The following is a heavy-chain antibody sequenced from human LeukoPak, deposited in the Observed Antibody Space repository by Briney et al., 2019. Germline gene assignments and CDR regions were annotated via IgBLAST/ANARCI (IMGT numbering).Heavy chain of an antibody. Sequence: GGSLRLSCAASGFTFSGYAMSWVRQAPGKGLEWVSTISGSGGSTYYADSVKGRFTISRDNSKNTLYLQMNSLRAEDTAVYYCARRMVYYYYFYLDVWGKGTTVTVSS. CDR2: ISGSGGST. CDR3: ARRMVYYYYFYLDV. V-gene: IGHV3-23*01. CDR1: GFTFSGYA. D-gene: IGHD2-8*01. J-gene: IGHJ6*03.